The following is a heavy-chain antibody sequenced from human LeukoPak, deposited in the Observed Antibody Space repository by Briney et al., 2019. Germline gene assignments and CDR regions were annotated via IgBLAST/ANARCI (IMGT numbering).Heavy chain of an antibody. CDR2: IVVGSGNT. CDR1: GFTFTSSA. J-gene: IGHJ6*02. Sequence: GTSVKVSCKASGFTFTSSAMQWVRQARGQRLEWIGWIVVGSGNTNYAQKFQERVTITRDMSTSTAYMELSSLRSEDTAVYHCAAGLPVAVTSIRFYYYYGMDVWGQGTTVTVSS. V-gene: IGHV1-58*02. D-gene: IGHD4-17*01. CDR3: AAGLPVAVTSIRFYYYYGMDV.